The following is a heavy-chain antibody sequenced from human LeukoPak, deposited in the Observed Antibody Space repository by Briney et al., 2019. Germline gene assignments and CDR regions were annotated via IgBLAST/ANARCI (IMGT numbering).Heavy chain of an antibody. CDR3: AREGDFNDIKQYYFDY. V-gene: IGHV3-21*01. CDR1: GFLFNTFG. J-gene: IGHJ4*02. Sequence: GGSLRLSCAASGFLFNTFGMHWVRQAPGKGLEWVSSISSSSSYKFYADSLKGRFTISRDNARNLLYLQIYSLRDEDTAVYYCAREGDFNDIKQYYFDYWGQGTLVTVSS. CDR2: ISSSSSYK. D-gene: IGHD3-3*01.